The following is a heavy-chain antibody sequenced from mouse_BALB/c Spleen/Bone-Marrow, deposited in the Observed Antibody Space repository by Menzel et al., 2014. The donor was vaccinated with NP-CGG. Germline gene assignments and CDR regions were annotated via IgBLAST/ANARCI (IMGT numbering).Heavy chain of an antibody. CDR1: GYTFTSYW. D-gene: IGHD1-1*01. Sequence: VQLQQSGAELVRPGASVKLSCKASGYTFTSYWINWVKQRPGQGLEWIGNIYPSDSYTNYNQKFKDKATLTVDKSSSTAHMQLSSPTSEDSAVYYCTRGDYYGSSSFAYWGQGTLVTVTA. CDR2: IYPSDSYT. CDR3: TRGDYYGSSSFAY. J-gene: IGHJ3*01. V-gene: IGHV1-69*02.